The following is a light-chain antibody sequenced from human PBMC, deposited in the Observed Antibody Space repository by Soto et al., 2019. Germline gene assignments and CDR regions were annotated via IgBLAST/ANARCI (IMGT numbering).Light chain of an antibody. CDR3: QQRDAWPLT. CDR1: QSVRSD. Sequence: ETVLTQSPATLSLSPGERATLSCRASQSVRSDLAWYQQKPGQAPRLLIYDISIRATGTPVRFSGSGSGTDFTLTISSPEPEDVAVYCCQQRDAWPLTFGGGTRVEI. CDR2: DIS. V-gene: IGKV3-11*01. J-gene: IGKJ4*01.